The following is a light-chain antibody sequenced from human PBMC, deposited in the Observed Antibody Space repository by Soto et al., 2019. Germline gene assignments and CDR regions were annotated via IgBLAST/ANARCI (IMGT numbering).Light chain of an antibody. CDR2: EVS. CDR3: CSYTTSSTPVV. Sequence: QSVLAQPASVSGSPGQSITISCTGTNSDSGVYNHVSWYQQEPGKAPKLMIYEVSNRPSGVSNRFSGSKSGNTASLTISGLQAEDEADYYCCSYTTSSTPVVFGGGTKLTVL. CDR1: NSDSGVYNH. V-gene: IGLV2-14*01. J-gene: IGLJ2*01.